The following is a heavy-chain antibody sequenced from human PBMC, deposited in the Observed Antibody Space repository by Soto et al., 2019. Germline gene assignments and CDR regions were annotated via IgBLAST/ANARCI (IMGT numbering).Heavy chain of an antibody. CDR2: IYYSGST. V-gene: IGHV4-30-4*01. Sequence: SETLSLTCTVSGGSISSGDYYWSWIRQPPGKGLEWIGYIYYSGSTYYNPSLKSRVTISVDTSKNQFSLKLSSVTAADTAVYYCARRGPGIAAAGRNYYYYGMDVWGQGTTVTVS. J-gene: IGHJ6*02. CDR3: ARRGPGIAAAGRNYYYYGMDV. CDR1: GGSISSGDYY. D-gene: IGHD6-13*01.